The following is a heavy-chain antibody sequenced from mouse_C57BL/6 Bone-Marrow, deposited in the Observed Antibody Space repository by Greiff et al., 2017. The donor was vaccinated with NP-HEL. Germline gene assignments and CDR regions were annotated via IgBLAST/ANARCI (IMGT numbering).Heavy chain of an antibody. Sequence: EVNVVESGGGLVKPGGSLKLSCAASGFTFSSYAMSWVRQTPEKRLEWVATISDGGSYTYYPDNVKGRFTISRDNAKNNLYLQMSHLKSEDTAMYYCARDGYPWYFDVWGTGTTVTVSS. CDR2: ISDGGSYT. V-gene: IGHV5-4*01. CDR3: ARDGYPWYFDV. D-gene: IGHD2-2*01. CDR1: GFTFSSYA. J-gene: IGHJ1*03.